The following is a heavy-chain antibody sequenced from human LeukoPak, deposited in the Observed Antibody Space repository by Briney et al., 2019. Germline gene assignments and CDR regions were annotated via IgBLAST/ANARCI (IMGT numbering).Heavy chain of an antibody. CDR1: GFAFSGSP. CDR2: IRSKTNNYAT. V-gene: IGHV3-73*01. CDR3: TRLEAGADPDF. Sequence: GGSLRLSCAASGFAFSGSPMHWVRQASGKGLEWVGRIRSKTNNYATAYAASVRGRFTISRDDSKNTAYLQMNSLKTEDTAVYFCTRLEAGADPDFWGQGTLVTVSS. D-gene: IGHD4-17*01. J-gene: IGHJ4*02.